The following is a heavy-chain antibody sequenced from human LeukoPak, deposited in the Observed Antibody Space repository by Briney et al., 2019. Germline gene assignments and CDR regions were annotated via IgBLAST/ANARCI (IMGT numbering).Heavy chain of an antibody. J-gene: IGHJ4*02. CDR2: ISGSDDTT. V-gene: IGHV3-23*01. Sequence: GGSLRLSCVASGFTFSSKWMSWVRQAPGKGLEWVSSISGSDDTTEYADSVKGRFTISRDNSKNTLFLHMNSLRAEDTAVYYCAKSSSVWYYFDYWGQGTLVTVSS. CDR1: GFTFSSKW. CDR3: AKSSSVWYYFDY. D-gene: IGHD6-19*01.